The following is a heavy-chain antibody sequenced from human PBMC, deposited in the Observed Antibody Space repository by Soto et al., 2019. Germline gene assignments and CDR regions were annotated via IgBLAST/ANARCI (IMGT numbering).Heavy chain of an antibody. J-gene: IGHJ4*02. V-gene: IGHV1-69*01. D-gene: IGHD3-22*01. CDR3: ARGGSGYTWSTEF. Sequence: QEQLVQSGAEVKKPGSSVKVSCKASGGLFSSSPISWVRQVPGEGLEWMGGIIPVFQTAYYTQRIQGRVTITADESTTTADMELSSLRSEDTAIYCCARGGSGYTWSTEFWRQGTLVTVSS. CDR1: GGLFSSSP. CDR2: IIPVFQTA.